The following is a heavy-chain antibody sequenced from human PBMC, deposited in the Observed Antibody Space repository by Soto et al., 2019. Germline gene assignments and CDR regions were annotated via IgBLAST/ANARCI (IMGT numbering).Heavy chain of an antibody. CDR2: INPSGDST. Sequence: ASVKVSCKASGYTFSDYYMHWVRQAPGQGLEWMGIINPSGDSTTYAQKFQGRVTMTRDASTSTLYLEVSSLRSEDTAVYFCTRSRQVGPSTFLDSGGQGALVTVSS. CDR3: TRSRQVGPSTFLDS. V-gene: IGHV1-46*01. J-gene: IGHJ4*02. CDR1: GYTFSDYY. D-gene: IGHD1-26*01.